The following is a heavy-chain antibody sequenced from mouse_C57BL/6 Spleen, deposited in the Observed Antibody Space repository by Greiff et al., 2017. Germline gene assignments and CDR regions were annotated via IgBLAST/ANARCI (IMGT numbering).Heavy chain of an antibody. D-gene: IGHD1-1*01. J-gene: IGHJ2*01. CDR3: ARSKLITTAVGY. CDR2: IDPYNGGT. CDR1: GYTFTDYY. Sequence: EVQLQQSGPVLVKPGASVKMSCKASGYTFTDYYMNWVKQSPGKSLEWIGVIDPYNGGTSYNQKFKGKATLTVDKSSSTAYMELNSLTSEDSAVYYCARSKLITTAVGYWGQGTTLTVSS. V-gene: IGHV1-19*01.